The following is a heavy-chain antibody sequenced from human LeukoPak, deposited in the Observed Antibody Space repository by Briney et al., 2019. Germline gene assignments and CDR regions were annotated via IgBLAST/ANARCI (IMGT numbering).Heavy chain of an antibody. CDR3: AREGCSSTSCYRLGY. D-gene: IGHD2-2*01. V-gene: IGHV4-34*01. CDR1: GGSFSGYY. CDR2: INHSVST. Sequence: SETLSLTCAVYGGSFSGYYWSWIRQPPGKGLEWIGEINHSVSTNYNPSLKSRVTISVDTSKNQFSLKLSSVTAADTAVYYCAREGCSSTSCYRLGYWGQGTLVTVFS. J-gene: IGHJ4*02.